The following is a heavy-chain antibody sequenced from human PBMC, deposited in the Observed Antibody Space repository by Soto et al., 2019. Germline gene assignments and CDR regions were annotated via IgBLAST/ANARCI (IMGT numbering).Heavy chain of an antibody. Sequence: QVQLVESGGGVVQPGRSLRLSCAASGFTFSSYAMHWVRQAPGKGLEWVAVISYDGSNNYYADSVKGRFIISRDNSKNTPYMQMNSLRAEDTAVYYCARDGDYVLDYWGQGTLVTVSS. J-gene: IGHJ4*02. CDR2: ISYDGSNN. CDR1: GFTFSSYA. CDR3: ARDGDYVLDY. D-gene: IGHD4-17*01. V-gene: IGHV3-30-3*01.